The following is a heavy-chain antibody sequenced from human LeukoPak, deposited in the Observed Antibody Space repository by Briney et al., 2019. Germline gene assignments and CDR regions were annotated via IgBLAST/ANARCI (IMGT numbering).Heavy chain of an antibody. V-gene: IGHV3-7*01. J-gene: IGHJ4*02. CDR2: IKQDGNEK. CDR1: GFRFNTYW. CDR3: ARDLYRIVVVPHYFDY. D-gene: IGHD3-22*01. Sequence: GGSLRLSCAASGFRFNTYWMSWVRQAPGKGLEWVANIKQDGNEKYYVDSVKGRFTISRDNAKNSLYLQMNSLRAEDTAVYYCARDLYRIVVVPHYFDYWGQGTLVTVSS.